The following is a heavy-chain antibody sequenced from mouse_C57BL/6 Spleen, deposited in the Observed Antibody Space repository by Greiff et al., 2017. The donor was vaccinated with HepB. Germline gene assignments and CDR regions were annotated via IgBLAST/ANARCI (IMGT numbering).Heavy chain of an antibody. J-gene: IGHJ1*03. CDR2: INPNYGTT. V-gene: IGHV1-39*01. D-gene: IGHD1-1*01. CDR3: ARSYYYGSRGYFDV. CDR1: GYSFTDYN. Sequence: EVQLQQSGPELVKPGASVKISCKASGYSFTDYNMNWVKQSNGKSLEWIGVINPNYGTTSYNQKFKGKATLTVDKSSSTAYMQLNSLTSEDSAVYYCARSYYYGSRGYFDVWGTGTTVTVSS.